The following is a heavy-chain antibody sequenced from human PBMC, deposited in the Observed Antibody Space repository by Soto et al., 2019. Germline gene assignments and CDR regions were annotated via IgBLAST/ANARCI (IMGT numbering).Heavy chain of an antibody. CDR2: INPADSDI. CDR1: GYSFTINW. J-gene: IGHJ4*02. CDR3: ARHQRDDASRKIDC. Sequence: GESLKISCRGSGYSFTINWIGWVRQMPGKGLEWMGIINPADSDIKYSPSFQGQVTISADKSIGTAYLQWSSLKASDTAMYYCARHQRDDASRKIDCWGQGTLVTVSS. V-gene: IGHV5-51*01. D-gene: IGHD3-16*01.